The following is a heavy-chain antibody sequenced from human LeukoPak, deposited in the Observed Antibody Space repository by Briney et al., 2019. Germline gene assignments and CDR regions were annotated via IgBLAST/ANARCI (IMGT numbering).Heavy chain of an antibody. CDR3: ARSGLSRAGDDAFDI. CDR2: ISAYNGNT. CDR1: GYTFTSYG. V-gene: IGHV1-18*01. D-gene: IGHD7-27*01. J-gene: IGHJ3*02. Sequence: ASVKVSCNASGYTFTSYGISWARQAPGQGLEWMGWISAYNGNTNYAQKLQGRVTMTTDTSTSTAYMELRSLRSDDTAVYYCARSGLSRAGDDAFDIWGQGTMVTVSS.